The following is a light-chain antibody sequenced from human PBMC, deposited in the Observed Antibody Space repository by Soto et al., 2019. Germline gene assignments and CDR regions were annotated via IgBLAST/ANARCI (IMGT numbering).Light chain of an antibody. CDR2: EVS. CDR3: CSYTSSITYV. CDR1: SSDVGGYKF. V-gene: IGLV2-14*01. J-gene: IGLJ1*01. Sequence: QSALTQPASVSGSPGQSITISCSGTSSDVGGYKFVSWYQQHPGKAPKLMIYEVSYRPSGVSDRFPGSKSGNTASLTISGLQAEDEADYYCCSYTSSITYVFGTGTKVTV.